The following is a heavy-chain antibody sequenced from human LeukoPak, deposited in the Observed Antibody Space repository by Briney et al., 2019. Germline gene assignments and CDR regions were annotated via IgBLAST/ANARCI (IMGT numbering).Heavy chain of an antibody. J-gene: IGHJ5*02. V-gene: IGHV4-59*01. Sequence: PSETLSLTCFVSGGSISTYYWSWIRQPPGKGLEWIGFIYYSGSTTYNPSLKSRATISVDTSKNQFSLKLSSVTAADTAVYYCARGTMMVGPWGQGTLVTVSS. CDR1: GGSISTYY. CDR2: IYYSGST. D-gene: IGHD3-22*01. CDR3: ARGTMMVGP.